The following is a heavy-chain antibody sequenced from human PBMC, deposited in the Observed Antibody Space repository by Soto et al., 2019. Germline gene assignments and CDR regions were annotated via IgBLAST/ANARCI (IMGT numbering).Heavy chain of an antibody. CDR2: INDSGST. CDR1: GGSFSGYY. D-gene: IGHD2-21*02. CDR3: ARRPSGDYGVDY. V-gene: IGHV4-34*01. J-gene: IGHJ4*02. Sequence: QVQLQQWGAGLLKPSETLSLACAVYGGSFSGYYWSWIRQPPRKGLEWIGEINDSGSTNYNPSLKSRXXRXVXXSKNQFSLKLRSMTAADTAVYYCARRPSGDYGVDYWGQGTLVTVSS.